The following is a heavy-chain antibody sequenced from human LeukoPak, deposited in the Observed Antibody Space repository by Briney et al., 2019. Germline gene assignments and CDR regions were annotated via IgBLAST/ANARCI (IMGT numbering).Heavy chain of an antibody. D-gene: IGHD6-13*01. J-gene: IGHJ4*02. Sequence: SGTLSLTCSVSGGSISSYYWSWIRQPPGKGLEWIGYIYYSGNTNYNPSLKSRVTISVDTSKNHFSLRLSSVTAADTAVYYCARVTGYMVEDYFDYWGQGTLVTVSS. CDR3: ARVTGYMVEDYFDY. CDR1: GGSISSYY. CDR2: IYYSGNT. V-gene: IGHV4-59*01.